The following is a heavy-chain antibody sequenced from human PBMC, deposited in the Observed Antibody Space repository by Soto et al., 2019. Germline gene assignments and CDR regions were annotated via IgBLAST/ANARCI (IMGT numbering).Heavy chain of an antibody. J-gene: IGHJ4*02. CDR3: AMYYGHGQDY. CDR1: GASVTNYY. D-gene: IGHD3-10*01. Sequence: QVQLHQSGPGLVKPSETLSLTCSVSGASVTNYYWSWIRQSPGKGLEWIGYISYGGTTNFNSSLKGRVTVSVDMSKNQFSLTLNCVTAADTAVYYCAMYYGHGQDYWGQGTLVTVSS. CDR2: ISYGGTT. V-gene: IGHV4-59*02.